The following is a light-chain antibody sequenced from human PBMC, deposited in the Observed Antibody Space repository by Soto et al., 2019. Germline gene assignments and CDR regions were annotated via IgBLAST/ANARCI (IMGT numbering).Light chain of an antibody. CDR1: QSVSRNY. CDR3: QQYDSSPQT. J-gene: IGKJ1*01. V-gene: IGKV3-20*01. CDR2: GAS. Sequence: EVVLTQSPGTLSLSPGERATLSYRASQSVSRNYIAWYQQRSGQAPRLLIQGASNRATGIPDRFSGSGSGTDFTLTISRLEPEDFAVYYCQQYDSSPQTFGQGTKVEIK.